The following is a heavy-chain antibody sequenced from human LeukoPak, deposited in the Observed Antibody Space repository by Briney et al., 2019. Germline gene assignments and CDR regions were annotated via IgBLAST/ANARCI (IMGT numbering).Heavy chain of an antibody. CDR2: IIPIFGTA. Sequence: GASVKVSCKASGGTFSSYAISWVRQAPGQGLEWMGGIIPIFGTANYAQKLQGRVTITTDESTSTAYMELSSLRSEDTAVYYCARVRNLVDSSGYYSSYYYYYMDVWGKGTTVTVSS. CDR3: ARVRNLVDSSGYYSSYYYYYMDV. J-gene: IGHJ6*03. D-gene: IGHD3-22*01. V-gene: IGHV1-69*05. CDR1: GGTFSSYA.